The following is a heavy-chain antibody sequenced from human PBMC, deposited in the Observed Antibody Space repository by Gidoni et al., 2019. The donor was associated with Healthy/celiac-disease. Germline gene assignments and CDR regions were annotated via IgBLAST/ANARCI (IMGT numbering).Heavy chain of an antibody. V-gene: IGHV3-23*01. CDR3: AKGFPYYYGSGSYGETYFDY. D-gene: IGHD3-10*01. J-gene: IGHJ4*02. CDR1: GFPFISSA. Sequence: EVQLLESGGGLVQPGGSLRPSCAAPGFPFISSAMRWVRQAPGKGLEWVSAISGSGCSTYYADSVKGRFTIYRDNSKNTLYLQMNSLRAEDTAVYYCAKGFPYYYGSGSYGETYFDYWGQGTLVTVSS. CDR2: ISGSGCST.